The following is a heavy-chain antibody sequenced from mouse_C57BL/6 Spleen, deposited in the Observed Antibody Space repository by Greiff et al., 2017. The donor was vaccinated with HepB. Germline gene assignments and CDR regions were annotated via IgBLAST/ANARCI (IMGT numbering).Heavy chain of an antibody. V-gene: IGHV3-6*01. CDR2: ISYDGSN. Sequence: EVQLQQSGPGLVKPSQSLSLTCSVTGYSITSGYYWNWIRQFPGNKLEWLGYISYDGSNNYNPSLKNRISSTRDTSKNQFFLRLNSVTTEETATYYWANVYDGYFGYYLDYWGQGTTLTVSS. CDR3: ANVYDGYFGYYLDY. D-gene: IGHD2-3*01. CDR1: GYSITSGYY. J-gene: IGHJ2*01.